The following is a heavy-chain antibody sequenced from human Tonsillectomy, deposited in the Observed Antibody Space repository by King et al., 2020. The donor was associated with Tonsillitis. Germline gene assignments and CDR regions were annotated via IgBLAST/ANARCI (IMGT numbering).Heavy chain of an antibody. Sequence: VQLVESGAEVKKPGSSVKVSCKASGGTFSSYAISWVRQAPGQGREWRGGIIPIFGTANYAQKFQGRVTITADESTSTAYMELSSLRSEDTAVYYCARVPQYYYDSSGYSHAFDIWGQGTMVTVSS. V-gene: IGHV1-69*01. J-gene: IGHJ3*02. CDR2: IIPIFGTA. CDR3: ARVPQYYYDSSGYSHAFDI. CDR1: GGTFSSYA. D-gene: IGHD3-22*01.